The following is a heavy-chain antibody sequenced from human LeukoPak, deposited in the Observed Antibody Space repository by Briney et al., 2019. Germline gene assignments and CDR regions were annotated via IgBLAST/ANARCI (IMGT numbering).Heavy chain of an antibody. J-gene: IGHJ4*02. CDR2: INHSGST. CDR3: ARVSGYGSGSYYKKGKYYFDY. D-gene: IGHD3-10*01. Sequence: PSETLSLTCAVYGGSFSGYYWSWIRQPPGKGLEWIGEINHSGSTNYNPSLKSRVTISVDTSKNQFSLKLSSVTAADTAVYYCARVSGYGSGSYYKKGKYYFDYWGQGTLVTVSS. V-gene: IGHV4-34*01. CDR1: GGSFSGYY.